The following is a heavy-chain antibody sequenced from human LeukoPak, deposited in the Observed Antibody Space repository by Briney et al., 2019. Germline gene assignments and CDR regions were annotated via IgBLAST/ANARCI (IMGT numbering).Heavy chain of an antibody. CDR2: IKVDGSEK. D-gene: IGHD6-13*01. V-gene: IGHV3-7*01. CDR1: GFTFSRYW. J-gene: IGHJ4*02. Sequence: GGSLRLSCAVSGFTFSRYWMTWVRQAPGKGLEWVANIKVDGSEKYYVDAVRGRFTISRDNAKDSLYLQMNGLRAEDTAIYYCAKSRIAAAHFDYWGQGTLVTVSS. CDR3: AKSRIAAAHFDY.